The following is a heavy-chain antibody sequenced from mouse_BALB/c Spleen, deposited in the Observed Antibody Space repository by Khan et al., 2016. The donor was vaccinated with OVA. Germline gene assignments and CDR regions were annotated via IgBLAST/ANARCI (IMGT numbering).Heavy chain of an antibody. CDR3: ATSYFYGYYFDY. D-gene: IGHD1-1*01. V-gene: IGHV5-17*02. CDR2: ISGDSTTI. Sequence: EVQVVESGGGLVQPGGSRKLSCAASGFTFSSYGVHWVRQAPERGLEWVAYISGDSTTIYYADTVKGRFTISRDKPKNTLFLQMTSLMSEDTAKYYCATSYFYGYYFDYWGPGTTLTVSS. CDR1: GFTFSSYG. J-gene: IGHJ2*01.